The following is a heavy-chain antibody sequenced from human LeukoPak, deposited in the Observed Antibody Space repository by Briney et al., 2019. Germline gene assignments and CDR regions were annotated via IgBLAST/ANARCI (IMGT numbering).Heavy chain of an antibody. V-gene: IGHV1-18*04. CDR1: GYTFNNYG. Sequence: ASVKVSCKASGYTFNNYGITWVRQAPGQGLEWMAWISGYNGKTNYAQNHQGRVTMTTDTSTSTAYMDLRSLRSDDTAVYYCARDYGEGRVATIPLAYWGQGTLVTVSS. D-gene: IGHD5-12*01. CDR3: ARDYGEGRVATIPLAY. CDR2: ISGYNGKT. J-gene: IGHJ4*02.